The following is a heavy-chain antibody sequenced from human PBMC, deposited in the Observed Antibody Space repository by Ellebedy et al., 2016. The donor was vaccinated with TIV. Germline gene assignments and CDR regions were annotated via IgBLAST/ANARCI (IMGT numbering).Heavy chain of an antibody. J-gene: IGHJ4*02. Sequence: SETLSLTCAVYGGSFSGYYWSWIRQPPGKGLEWIGEINHSGNTNYNPSLKNRVTIPVDTSKNQFSLNLNSVTAADTAAYYCARGGTFSHGLWYFDYWGQGTLVTVSS. D-gene: IGHD5-18*01. CDR1: GGSFSGYY. CDR3: ARGGTFSHGLWYFDY. CDR2: INHSGNT. V-gene: IGHV4-34*01.